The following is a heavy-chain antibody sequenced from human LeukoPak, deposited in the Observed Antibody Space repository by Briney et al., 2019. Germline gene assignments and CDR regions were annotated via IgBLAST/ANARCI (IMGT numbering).Heavy chain of an antibody. Sequence: ASVKVSCKTSGGTSKFFAVNWVRQAPGQGLEWMGVIKPMFGTGSIPNTATAAYGQKFHGRLTITTDESTTTAYMELNSLRSGDTAVYFCAREIFHSTSGISQGFDYWGQGTLITVSS. V-gene: IGHV1-69*05. J-gene: IGHJ4*02. D-gene: IGHD3-3*01. CDR2: IKPMFGTG. CDR3: AREIFHSTSGISQGFDY. CDR1: GGTSKFFA.